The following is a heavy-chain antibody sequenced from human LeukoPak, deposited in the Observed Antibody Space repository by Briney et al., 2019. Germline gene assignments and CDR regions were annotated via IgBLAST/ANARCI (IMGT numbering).Heavy chain of an antibody. J-gene: IGHJ3*02. CDR1: GTSLTTIGVG. D-gene: IGHD1-14*01. CDR3: VHRYNLDAFDM. Sequence: SGPTLVNPTQTLTLTCTFSGTSLTTIGVGVGWIRQPPGKALECLALIYWDDDKRYSPSLESRLTITKDTSKNQVVLTMTNMDPVDTATYYCVHRYNLDAFDMWGQGTMVTVSS. CDR2: IYWDDDK. V-gene: IGHV2-5*02.